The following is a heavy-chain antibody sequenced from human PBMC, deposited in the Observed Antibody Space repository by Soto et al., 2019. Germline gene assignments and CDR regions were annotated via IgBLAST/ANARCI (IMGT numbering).Heavy chain of an antibody. Sequence: GGSLRLSCAASGFTFSSYWITWVRQAPGKGLEWVANIKQSGSETYYVDSVKGRFTISRDDAKNALYLQMNTLRAEDTAVYFCARGYNIDYWGQGTLVTVSS. CDR1: GFTFSSYW. D-gene: IGHD5-18*01. CDR2: IKQSGSET. CDR3: ARGYNIDY. V-gene: IGHV3-7*03. J-gene: IGHJ4*02.